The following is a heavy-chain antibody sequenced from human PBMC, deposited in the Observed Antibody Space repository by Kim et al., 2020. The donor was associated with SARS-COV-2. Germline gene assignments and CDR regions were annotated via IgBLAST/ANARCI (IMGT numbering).Heavy chain of an antibody. J-gene: IGHJ3*02. CDR3: ARLGLYSHAFDI. D-gene: IGHD2-15*01. Sequence: SAADSVKGRSTIARDNAKNTLNLKMNSLRAEVSAVYYCARLGLYSHAFDIWGQGTLVTVSS. V-gene: IGHV3-74*01.